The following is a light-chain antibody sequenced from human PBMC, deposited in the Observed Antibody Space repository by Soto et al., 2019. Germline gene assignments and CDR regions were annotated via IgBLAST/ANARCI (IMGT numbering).Light chain of an antibody. CDR1: SSNIGAGYD. CDR2: GNS. V-gene: IGLV1-40*01. J-gene: IGLJ2*01. CDR3: QSYDSSLSGSV. Sequence: QSVLTQPPSVSGAPGQRVTISCTGSSSNIGAGYDVHWYQQLPGTAPKLHIYGNSNRPSGVPDRFSGSKSGTSASLAITALHAEDEADYCCQSYDSSLSGSVFGGGTKLTVL.